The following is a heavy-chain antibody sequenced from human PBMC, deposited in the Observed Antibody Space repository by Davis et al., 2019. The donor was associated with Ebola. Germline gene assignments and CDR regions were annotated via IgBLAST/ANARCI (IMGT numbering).Heavy chain of an antibody. D-gene: IGHD3-22*01. Sequence: PGGSLRLSCAASGFTFSGSAMHWVRQASGKGLEWVGRIRSKANSYATAYAASVKGRFTISRDDSKNTAYLQMNSLKTEDTAVYYCTSRTTYYYDSNDYWGQGTLVTVSS. CDR2: IRSKANSYAT. CDR3: TSRTTYYYDSNDY. J-gene: IGHJ4*02. CDR1: GFTFSGSA. V-gene: IGHV3-73*01.